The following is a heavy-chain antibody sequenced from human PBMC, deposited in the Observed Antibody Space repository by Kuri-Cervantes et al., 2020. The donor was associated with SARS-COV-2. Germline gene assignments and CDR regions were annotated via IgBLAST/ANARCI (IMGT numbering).Heavy chain of an antibody. CDR2: IWYDGSNK. J-gene: IGHJ4*02. CDR1: GFTFSSYG. CDR3: AKDGVYGGNWGLDY. Sequence: GGSLRLSCAASGFTFSSYGIHWVRQAPGKGLEWVAVIWYDGSNKYYADSVKGRFTISRDNSKNTLYLQMNSLRAEDTAVYYCAKDGVYGGNWGLDYWGQGTLVTVSS. V-gene: IGHV3-30*02. D-gene: IGHD4-23*01.